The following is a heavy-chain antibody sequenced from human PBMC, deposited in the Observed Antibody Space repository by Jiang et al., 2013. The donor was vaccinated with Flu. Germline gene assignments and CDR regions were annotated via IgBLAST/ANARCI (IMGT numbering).Heavy chain of an antibody. CDR3: ARDRLFNSGYDSYLVLDY. CDR2: IYTSGSA. Sequence: GPGLVTPSGTLSLTCAVSGASTTSTNWWNWVRQTPGKGLEWIGDIYTSGSANYNPSLKGRVTISVDKSKNQFSLKLSSVTAADTAVYYCARDRLFNSGYDSYLVLDYWGQGTLVTVSS. CDR1: GASTTSTNW. V-gene: IGHV4-4*02. J-gene: IGHJ4*02. D-gene: IGHD5-12*01.